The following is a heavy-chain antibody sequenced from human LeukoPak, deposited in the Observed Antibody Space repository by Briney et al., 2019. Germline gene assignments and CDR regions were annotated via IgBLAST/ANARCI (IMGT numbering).Heavy chain of an antibody. CDR1: GGSISTYY. CDR2: IYYSGSA. Sequence: KPSETLSLTCTVSGGSISTYYWSWIRQPPGKGLEWIGYIYYSGSANYNPSLKSRVTISVDTSKNQFSLKLSSMTAADTAVYYCARDRSLKWFDPWGQGTLVTVSS. J-gene: IGHJ5*02. D-gene: IGHD2-15*01. V-gene: IGHV4-59*01. CDR3: ARDRSLKWFDP.